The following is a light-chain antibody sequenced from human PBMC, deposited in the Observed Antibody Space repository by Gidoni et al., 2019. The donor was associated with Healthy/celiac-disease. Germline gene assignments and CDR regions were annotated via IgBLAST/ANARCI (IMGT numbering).Light chain of an antibody. CDR3: QQYNNSPALT. CDR2: GAS. CDR1: QSVSSN. V-gene: IGKV3-15*01. J-gene: IGKJ1*01. Sequence: EIVLTQPPATLSVSPGERATLSCRASQSVSSNLAWYQQKPGQATRLLIYGASTRATGIPARFSGSGSGTEFTLTISSLQSEDFAVYYCQQYNNSPALTFGQGTKVEIK.